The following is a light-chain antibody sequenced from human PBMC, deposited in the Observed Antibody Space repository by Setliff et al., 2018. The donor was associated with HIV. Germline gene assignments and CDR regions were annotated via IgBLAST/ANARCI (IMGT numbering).Light chain of an antibody. CDR1: SSDVGSYNF. J-gene: IGLJ1*01. CDR3: CSYTGGSNLYV. CDR2: EVN. Sequence: QSVLTQPASVSGSPGQSITISCTGTSSDVGSYNFVSWYQQHPGQAPKLIIYEVNKRPSGFSYRFSGSKSGNTASLTISELEAEDEADYYCCSYTGGSNLYVFGTGTKVTVL. V-gene: IGLV2-23*02.